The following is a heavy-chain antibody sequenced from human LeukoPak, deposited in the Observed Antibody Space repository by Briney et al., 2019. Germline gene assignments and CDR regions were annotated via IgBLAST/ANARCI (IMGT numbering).Heavy chain of an antibody. J-gene: IGHJ5*02. CDR1: GYTFTGYY. V-gene: IGHV1-2*02. CDR3: ARVSPYNWFDP. CDR2: INPNSGGT. Sequence: VASVKVSCKASGYTFTGYYMHWVRQAPGQGLEWMGWINPNSGGTNYAQKFQGRVTMTRDTSNSTAYMELSRLRSDDTAVYYCARVSPYNWFDPWGQGTLVTVSS.